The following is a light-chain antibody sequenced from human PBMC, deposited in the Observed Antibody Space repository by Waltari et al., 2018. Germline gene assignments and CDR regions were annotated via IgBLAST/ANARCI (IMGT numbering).Light chain of an antibody. V-gene: IGLV2-14*03. J-gene: IGLJ2*01. CDR1: SRDVGSYNY. Sequence: QSALTQPASVSGSPGQSLTLSCSGTSRDVGSYNYVSWYQQHPGPPPKLLIYAVTKRPSGVSGRFSGSKSGNTASLTISGLQPEDEADYFCSSYTPTSILVFGGGTKLTV. CDR2: AVT. CDR3: SSYTPTSILV.